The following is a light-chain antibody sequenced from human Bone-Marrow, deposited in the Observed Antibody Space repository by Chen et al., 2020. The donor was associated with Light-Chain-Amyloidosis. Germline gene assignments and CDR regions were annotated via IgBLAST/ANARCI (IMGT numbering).Light chain of an antibody. J-gene: IGLJ2*01. CDR1: DLPTKY. Sequence: SYELTQPPSVSVSPGQPARITCSGDDLPTKYAYWYQQKPGLAPVLVIHRDTERPAGILERFSGSSSGTTATLTISGVQAEDEADYHCQSADSSGTYEVIFGGGTKLTVL. V-gene: IGLV3-25*03. CDR2: RDT. CDR3: QSADSSGTYEVI.